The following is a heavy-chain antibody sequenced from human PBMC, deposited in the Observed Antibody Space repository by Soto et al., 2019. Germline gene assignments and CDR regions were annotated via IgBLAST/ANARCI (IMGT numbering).Heavy chain of an antibody. CDR3: ARGPDNYFDV. Sequence: PGGSLRLSCAASGFTFSSYGMHWVRQAPGKGLEWVAVIYRDHSAHYAGFVKGRFIISRDNSKNTVYLQMNNLRAEDTAVYYCARGPDNYFDVGGQGTLVTVSS. V-gene: IGHV3-NL1*01. CDR2: IYRDHSA. D-gene: IGHD2-15*01. CDR1: GFTFSSYG. J-gene: IGHJ4*02.